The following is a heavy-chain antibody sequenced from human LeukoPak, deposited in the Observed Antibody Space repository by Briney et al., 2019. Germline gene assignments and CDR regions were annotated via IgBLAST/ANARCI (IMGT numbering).Heavy chain of an antibody. J-gene: IGHJ4*02. D-gene: IGHD1-20*01. CDR3: STLTSRGLSDS. CDR1: GFTFTNAW. V-gene: IGHV3-15*07. CDR2: IKSKADGETI. Sequence: GGSLRLSCAASGFTFTNAWMSWVRQAPGKGLEWVGRIKSKADGETIDYAAPVKGRFTFSRDDSKNMLYLQMNSLKSEDTAVYYCSTLTSRGLSDSWGQGTLVTVSS.